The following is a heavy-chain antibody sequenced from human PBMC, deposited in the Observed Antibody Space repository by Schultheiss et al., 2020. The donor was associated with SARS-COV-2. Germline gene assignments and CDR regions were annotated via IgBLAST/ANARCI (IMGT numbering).Heavy chain of an antibody. J-gene: IGHJ6*02. CDR3: TREAHGMDV. CDR1: GLTLRDYY. CDR2: IRSKAYGGTT. Sequence: GESLKISCAASGLTLRDYYMSWVRQAPGKGLEWVGFIRSKAYGGTTEYAASVKGRFTISRDDSKSIAYLQMNSLKTEDTAVYYCTREAHGMDVWGQGTTVTVSS. V-gene: IGHV3-49*02.